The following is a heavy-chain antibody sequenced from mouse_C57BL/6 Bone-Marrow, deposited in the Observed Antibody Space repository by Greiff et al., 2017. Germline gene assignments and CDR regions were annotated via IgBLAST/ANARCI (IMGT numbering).Heavy chain of an antibody. J-gene: IGHJ1*03. V-gene: IGHV5-15*01. CDR2: ISNLAYSI. Sequence: DVMLVESGGGLVKPGGSLKLSCAASGFTFSDYGMAWVRQAPRKGPEWVAFISNLAYSIYYADTVTGRFTISRENAKNTLYLEMSSLRSEDTAMYYCARLAVRYFDVWGTGTTVTVSS. D-gene: IGHD1-1*01. CDR3: ARLAVRYFDV. CDR1: GFTFSDYG.